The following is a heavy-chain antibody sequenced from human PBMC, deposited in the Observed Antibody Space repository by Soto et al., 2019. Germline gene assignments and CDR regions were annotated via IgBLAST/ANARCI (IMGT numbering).Heavy chain of an antibody. Sequence: QVQPVESGGGVVQPGRSLRLSCAASGFTFSSYAMHWVRQAPGKGLEWVAVISYDGSNKYYADSVKGRFTISRDNSKNTLYLQMNSLRAEDTAVYYCARDNSGSYGATDAFDIWGQGTMVTVSS. V-gene: IGHV3-30-3*01. CDR1: GFTFSSYA. D-gene: IGHD1-26*01. CDR2: ISYDGSNK. J-gene: IGHJ3*02. CDR3: ARDNSGSYGATDAFDI.